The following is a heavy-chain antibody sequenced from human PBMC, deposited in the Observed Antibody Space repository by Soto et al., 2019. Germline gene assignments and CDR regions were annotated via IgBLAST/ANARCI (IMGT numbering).Heavy chain of an antibody. CDR3: ARGNSSSWYTPRGDWFDP. D-gene: IGHD6-13*01. V-gene: IGHV1-18*01. J-gene: IGHJ5*02. Sequence: GASVKVSCKASGYTFTSYGISWVRQAPGQGLEWMGWISAYNGNTNYAQKLQGRVTMTTDTSTSTAYMELRSLRSDDTAVYYCARGNSSSWYTPRGDWFDPWGQGTLVTVSS. CDR1: GYTFTSYG. CDR2: ISAYNGNT.